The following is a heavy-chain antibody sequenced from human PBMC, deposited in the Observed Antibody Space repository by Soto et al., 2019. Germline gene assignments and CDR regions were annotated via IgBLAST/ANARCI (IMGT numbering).Heavy chain of an antibody. J-gene: IGHJ4*02. D-gene: IGHD3-3*01. CDR2: ITAFNGNT. CDR1: GLTFTDYC. Sequence: ASVKVSSEASGLTFTDYCRRWVRHAPGQSLQWMGWITAFNGNTKYAQQFQGRVTMTTDTSTSTAYMELRSLESDDTAVYYCARISQSDFWSGYYYFFDYWGQGTLVTVSS. CDR3: ARISQSDFWSGYYYFFDY. V-gene: IGHV1-18*01.